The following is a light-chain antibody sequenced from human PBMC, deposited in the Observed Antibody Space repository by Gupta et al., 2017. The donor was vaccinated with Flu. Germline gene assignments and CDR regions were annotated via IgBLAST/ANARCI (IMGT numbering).Light chain of an antibody. Sequence: PATLSLSPGERATLSCRASQSVASYLAWYQQKPGQAPRLLISDASNRATAIPARFSGSGSGTDFTLTISSRQPEDFALYYCQQRSSWPITLGKGTRLEIK. CDR3: QQRSSWPIT. J-gene: IGKJ5*01. CDR2: DAS. CDR1: QSVASY. V-gene: IGKV3-11*01.